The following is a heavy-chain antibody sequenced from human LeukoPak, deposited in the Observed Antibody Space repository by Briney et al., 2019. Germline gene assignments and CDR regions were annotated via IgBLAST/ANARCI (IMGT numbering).Heavy chain of an antibody. Sequence: SETLSLTCTVSGGSISSGGYSWSWIRQPPGKGLEWIGYIYHSGSTYYNPSLKSRVTISVDRSKNQFSLKLSSVTAADTAVYYCARAEFGLWQSAFDIWGQGTMVTVSS. CDR3: ARAEFGLWQSAFDI. D-gene: IGHD2-21*01. J-gene: IGHJ3*02. V-gene: IGHV4-30-2*01. CDR1: GGSISSGGYS. CDR2: IYHSGST.